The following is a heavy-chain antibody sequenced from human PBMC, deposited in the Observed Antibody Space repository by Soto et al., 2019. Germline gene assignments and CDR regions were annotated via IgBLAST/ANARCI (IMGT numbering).Heavy chain of an antibody. CDR3: ARGVTAYYYYGMDV. CDR2: IYYSGST. V-gene: IGHV4-30-4*01. J-gene: IGHJ6*02. CDR1: GGSISSGDYY. D-gene: IGHD2-21*02. Sequence: PSETLSLTCTVSGGSISSGDYYWSWIRQPPGKGLEWIGYIYYSGSTYYNPSLKSRVTISVDTSKNQFSLKLSSVTAADTAVYYCARGVTAYYYYGMDVWGQGTTVTVSS.